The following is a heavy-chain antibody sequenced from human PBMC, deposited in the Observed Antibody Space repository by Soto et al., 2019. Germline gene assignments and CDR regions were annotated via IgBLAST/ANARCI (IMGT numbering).Heavy chain of an antibody. CDR1: GFSISSGNY. D-gene: IGHD2-15*01. Sequence: SETLSLTCAVSGFSISSGNYGGWIRKHPGKGLEWXGGXYXGXXXYXXPSLKSRVSISIDLSKNQFSLKLTSVTAADTAAYYCARARWYDAFNVWGQGTVVTVSS. CDR2: XYXGXXX. CDR3: ARARWYDAFNV. V-gene: IGHV4-38-2*01. J-gene: IGHJ3*01.